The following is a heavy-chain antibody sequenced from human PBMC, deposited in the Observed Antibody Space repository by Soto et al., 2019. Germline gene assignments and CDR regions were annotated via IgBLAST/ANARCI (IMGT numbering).Heavy chain of an antibody. CDR3: AIRMYSTRWYYLDY. D-gene: IGHD6-13*01. V-gene: IGHV3-23*01. Sequence: EMQLLESGGGLVQAGGSLRLSCAASGFTVSSYALNWVRQAPGKGLEWVSGISASTYYAESVKGRFTISRDTSKNTLYLQMNSLRAEDTAIYFCAIRMYSTRWYYLDYWGQGTLVTVSS. CDR1: GFTVSSYA. CDR2: ISAST. J-gene: IGHJ4*02.